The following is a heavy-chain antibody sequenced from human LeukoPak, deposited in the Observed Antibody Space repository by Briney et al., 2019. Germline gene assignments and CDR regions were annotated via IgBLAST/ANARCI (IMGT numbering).Heavy chain of an antibody. D-gene: IGHD6-19*01. CDR1: GSTFSSYE. CDR2: ISSSGSTI. CDR3: ARVAVAGPIDY. V-gene: IGHV3-48*03. Sequence: GSLRLSCAASGSTFSSYEMNWVRQAPGKGLGWVSYISSSGSTIYYADSVKGRFTISGDNAKNSLYLQMNSLRAEDTAVYYCARVAVAGPIDYWGQGTLVTVSS. J-gene: IGHJ4*02.